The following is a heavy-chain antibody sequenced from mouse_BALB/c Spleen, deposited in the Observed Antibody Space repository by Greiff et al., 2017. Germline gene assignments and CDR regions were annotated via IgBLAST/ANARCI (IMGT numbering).Heavy chain of an antibody. D-gene: IGHD2-2*01. Sequence: EVKVEESGAELVKPGASVKLSCTASGFNIKDTYMHWVKQRPEQGLEWIGRIDPANGNTKYDPKFQGKATITADTSSNTAYLQLSSLTSEDTAVYYCARGYDVDMDYWGQGTSVTVSS. CDR1: GFNIKDTY. CDR3: ARGYDVDMDY. V-gene: IGHV14-3*02. CDR2: IDPANGNT. J-gene: IGHJ4*01.